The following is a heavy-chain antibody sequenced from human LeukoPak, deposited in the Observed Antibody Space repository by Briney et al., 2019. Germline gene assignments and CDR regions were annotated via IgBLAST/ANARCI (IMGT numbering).Heavy chain of an antibody. Sequence: GGSLRLSCAASGFTFSHYSMNWVRQAPGNGLEWVSSIRSSSNYIYYADSVKGRFSISRDNAKNSVYLQMNSLRAEDTAVYYCARVRARYGVVVAATSDYWGQGTLVTVSS. J-gene: IGHJ4*02. CDR3: ARVRARYGVVVAATSDY. D-gene: IGHD2-15*01. CDR2: IRSSSNYI. CDR1: GFTFSHYS. V-gene: IGHV3-21*01.